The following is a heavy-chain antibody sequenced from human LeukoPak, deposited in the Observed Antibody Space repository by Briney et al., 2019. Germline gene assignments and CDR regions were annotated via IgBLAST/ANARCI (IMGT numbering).Heavy chain of an antibody. V-gene: IGHV4-4*02. CDR1: GGSISSSNW. Sequence: PSGTLSLTCAVSGGSISSSNWWSWVRQPPGKGLEWIGEIYHSGSTNYNPSLKSRVTISVDKSKNQFSLKLSSVTAADTAVYYCARMQRIAVAGTFMISAFDIWGQGTMVTLSS. J-gene: IGHJ3*02. D-gene: IGHD6-19*01. CDR3: ARMQRIAVAGTFMISAFDI. CDR2: IYHSGST.